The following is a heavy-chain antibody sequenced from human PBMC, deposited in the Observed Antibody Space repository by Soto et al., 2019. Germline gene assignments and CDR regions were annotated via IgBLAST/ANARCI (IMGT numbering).Heavy chain of an antibody. CDR2: TWYDGSNK. D-gene: IGHD6-19*01. CDR1: GVTFSSYG. CDR3: ARDALYSSGWYNINTGDAFDI. J-gene: IGHJ3*02. Sequence: GGSLGLACAASGVTFSSYGMHGVRQAPGKGLEWVAVTWYDGSNKYYADSVKGRFTISRDNSKNTLYLQMNSLRAEDTAVYYCARDALYSSGWYNINTGDAFDIWGQGTMVTVSS. V-gene: IGHV3-33*01.